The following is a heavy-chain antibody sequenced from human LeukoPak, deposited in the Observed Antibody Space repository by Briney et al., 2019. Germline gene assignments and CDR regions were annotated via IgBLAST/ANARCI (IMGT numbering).Heavy chain of an antibody. CDR3: ARDATTVTTYGYYYYYMDV. CDR1: GFTFDDYA. J-gene: IGHJ6*03. Sequence: GGSLRLSCAASGFTFDDYAMHWVRQAPGKGLEWVSGISWNSGSIGYADSVKGRFTISRDNAKNSLYLQMNSLRAEDTAVYYCARDATTVTTYGYYYYYMDVWGKGTTVTVSS. D-gene: IGHD4-17*01. CDR2: ISWNSGSI. V-gene: IGHV3-9*01.